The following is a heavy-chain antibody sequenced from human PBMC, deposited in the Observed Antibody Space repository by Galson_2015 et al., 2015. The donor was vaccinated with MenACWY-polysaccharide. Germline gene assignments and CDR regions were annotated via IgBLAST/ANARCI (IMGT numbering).Heavy chain of an antibody. CDR2: IYPADSDT. Sequence: QSGAEVKKPGESLKISCKGSGYSFSTYWIGWVRQMPGKGLEWMGIIYPADSDTRYSPPFQGQVTISADQSISTAYLQWSSLKASDTAMYYCARPNYYDRTGYHMDYWGQGTRVTVSS. V-gene: IGHV5-51*03. D-gene: IGHD3-22*01. CDR1: GYSFSTYW. J-gene: IGHJ4*02. CDR3: ARPNYYDRTGYHMDY.